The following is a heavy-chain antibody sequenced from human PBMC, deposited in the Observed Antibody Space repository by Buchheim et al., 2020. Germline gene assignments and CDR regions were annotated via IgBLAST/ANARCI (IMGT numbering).Heavy chain of an antibody. Sequence: QVQLQESGPGVVKPSETLSLTCTVSGGSMYPYYWSWIRQTPGKGLEWIGFIYYNGIINYNPSLNGRVTITIDTSKNQFPLRVMSVTAADTAVYYCARDAGPRLGFDAFDIWGQGT. V-gene: IGHV4-59*01. J-gene: IGHJ3*02. CDR2: IYYNGII. CDR1: GGSMYPYY. D-gene: IGHD6-19*01. CDR3: ARDAGPRLGFDAFDI.